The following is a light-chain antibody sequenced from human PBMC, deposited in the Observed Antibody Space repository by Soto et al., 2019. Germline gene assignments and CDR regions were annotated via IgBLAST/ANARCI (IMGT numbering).Light chain of an antibody. CDR2: DVT. Sequence: QSALTQPPSVSGSPGQSVTISCTGTISDVGFYARVSWYQQVPGTAPKLLIYDVTNRPSGVPDRFSGSQSGKTASLTVSGLQAEDEADYYCSSYTSSSNYVFGTGTKVTVL. V-gene: IGLV2-18*02. CDR3: SSYTSSSNYV. CDR1: ISDVGFYAR. J-gene: IGLJ1*01.